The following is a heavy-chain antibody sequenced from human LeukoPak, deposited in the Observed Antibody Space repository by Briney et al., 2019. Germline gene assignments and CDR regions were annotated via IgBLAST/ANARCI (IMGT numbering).Heavy chain of an antibody. CDR3: ARVAGIAARPDF. CDR1: GYTFTGYY. D-gene: IGHD6-6*01. J-gene: IGHJ4*02. Sequence: ASVKVSYKASGYTFTGYYMHWVRQAPGQGLEWMGWINPNSGDTNYPQKFQGRVTMTRDMSISAAFMELSRLTSDDTAVYYCARVAGIAARPDFWGQGTLVTVSS. CDR2: INPNSGDT. V-gene: IGHV1-2*02.